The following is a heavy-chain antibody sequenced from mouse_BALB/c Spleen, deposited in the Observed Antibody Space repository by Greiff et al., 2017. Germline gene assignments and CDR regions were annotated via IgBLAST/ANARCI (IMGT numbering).Heavy chain of an antibody. J-gene: IGHJ3*01. CDR3: NANYGNYREILLAY. CDR2: IYPGSGST. V-gene: IGHV1S22*01. D-gene: IGHD2-1*01. Sequence: LQQPGSELVRPGASVKLSCKASGYTFTSYWMHWVKQRPGQGLEWIGNIYPGSGSTNYDEKFKSKATLTVDTSSSTAYMQLSSLTSEDSAVYYWNANYGNYREILLAYRGQGTPVTVSA. CDR1: GYTFTSYW.